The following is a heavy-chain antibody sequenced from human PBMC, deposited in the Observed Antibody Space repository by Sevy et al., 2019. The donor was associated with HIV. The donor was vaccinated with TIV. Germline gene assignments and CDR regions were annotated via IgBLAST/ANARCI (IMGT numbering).Heavy chain of an antibody. Sequence: GSLRLSCAASGFTLSDYAMSWIRQTPGKGLEWIAFVSRTRNFIYYADSVRGRFTISRDNAKDSLYLQMNSLRADDTAVYYCARDEGMEVIGSIYKYHFYGFDVWGLGTTVTVSS. J-gene: IGHJ6*02. CDR2: VSRTRNFI. CDR1: GFTLSDYA. D-gene: IGHD3-10*01. CDR3: ARDEGMEVIGSIYKYHFYGFDV. V-gene: IGHV3-11*01.